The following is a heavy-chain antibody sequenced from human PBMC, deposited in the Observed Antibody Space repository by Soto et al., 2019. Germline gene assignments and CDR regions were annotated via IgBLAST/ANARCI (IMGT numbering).Heavy chain of an antibody. CDR3: AKDRNSTGIRGDRGAFDI. CDR1: GFTFSRYA. D-gene: IGHD3-10*01. V-gene: IGHV3-23*01. J-gene: IGHJ3*02. Sequence: EVQLLESGGDLVQPGGSLRLSCVSSGFTFSRYAMSWVRQAPGKGLEWVSSISGGGGGTYYADAVKGQFTISRDNSKNTLFLQLNSLRAEDTAVYYCAKDRNSTGIRGDRGAFDIWGQGTMVTVSS. CDR2: ISGGGGGT.